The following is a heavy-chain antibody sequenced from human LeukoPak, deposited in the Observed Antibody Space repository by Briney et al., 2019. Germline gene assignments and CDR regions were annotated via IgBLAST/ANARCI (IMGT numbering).Heavy chain of an antibody. CDR2: IYFIGRT. CDR1: GGSPTGVY. J-gene: IGHJ4*02. CDR3: ARDSRYGRGDFDY. D-gene: IGHD1-26*01. Sequence: PGSPSLSPALSGGSPTGVYRSSVWARPQERLWRGLYIYFIGRTNYNPSLTSRVTISLDACKNQFSLKLSSVTAADTAVYYCARDSRYGRGDFDYWGQGTLGTVSS. V-gene: IGHV4-59*01.